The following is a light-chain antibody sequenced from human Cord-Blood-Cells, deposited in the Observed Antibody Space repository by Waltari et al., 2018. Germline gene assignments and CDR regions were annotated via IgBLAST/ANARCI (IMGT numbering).Light chain of an antibody. J-gene: IGLJ3*02. CDR3: CSYAGSYTLV. Sequence: QSALTQPRSVSGSPGQSGTISCTGTSSDVGGYNHVSWYQQHPGKAPKLMIYDVSKRPSGVPDRFSGSKSGNTASLTISGLQAEDEADYYCCSYAGSYTLVFGGGTKLTVL. V-gene: IGLV2-11*01. CDR1: SSDVGGYNH. CDR2: DVS.